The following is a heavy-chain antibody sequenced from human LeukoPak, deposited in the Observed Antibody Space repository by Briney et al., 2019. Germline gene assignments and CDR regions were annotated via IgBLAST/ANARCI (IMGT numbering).Heavy chain of an antibody. CDR2: ISGTGSSM. V-gene: IGHV3-23*01. D-gene: IGHD3-22*01. Sequence: PGGSLRLSCAASGFPFSSYVMSWVRQAPGKGLEWVSTISGTGSSMYYADSVKGRFTISRDNSKNTLYLQMNSLRAEDTAVYYCAKMAYDNSGYPYWGQGTLVTVSS. CDR3: AKMAYDNSGYPY. CDR1: GFPFSSYV. J-gene: IGHJ4*02.